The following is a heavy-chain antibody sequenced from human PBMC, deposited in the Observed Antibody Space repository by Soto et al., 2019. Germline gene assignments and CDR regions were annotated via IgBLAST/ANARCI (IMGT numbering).Heavy chain of an antibody. Sequence: EVPLLESGGALVQPGGSLRLSCAASGFTFSNYAMSWVRQAPGKGLDWVSGISGSAASTFYAYSVKGRFTNSRDNAKNTLYLQMNRLRAEDTALYYCAKWTGRYCSGGRCYLDDPFDYWGQGTLVTVSS. J-gene: IGHJ4*02. CDR2: ISGSAAST. CDR1: GFTFSNYA. V-gene: IGHV3-23*01. D-gene: IGHD2-15*01. CDR3: AKWTGRYCSGGRCYLDDPFDY.